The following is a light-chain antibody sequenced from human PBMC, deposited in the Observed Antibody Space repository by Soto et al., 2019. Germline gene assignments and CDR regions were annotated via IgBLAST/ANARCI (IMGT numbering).Light chain of an antibody. V-gene: IGLV1-47*01. Sequence: QSVLTQPPSASGTPGQRVTISCSGSSSNLGGNYVYWYQQLPGTAPKLLIYRNDQRPSGVPDRFSGSKSGTSASLAISGLRSEDEADYYCAAWDDSLSGLFGGGTKLTV. CDR3: AAWDDSLSGL. CDR1: SSNLGGNY. CDR2: RND. J-gene: IGLJ2*01.